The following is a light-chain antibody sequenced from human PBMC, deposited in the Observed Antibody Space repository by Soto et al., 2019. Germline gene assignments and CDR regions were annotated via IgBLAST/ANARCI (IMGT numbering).Light chain of an antibody. J-gene: IGLJ2*01. CDR2: GNS. V-gene: IGLV1-40*01. CDR1: SSNIGAHYD. Sequence: QSVLTQPPSVSGAPGQRVTISCTGSSSNIGAHYDVHWYQQLPGTAPKLLIYGNSNRPSGVPDRFSGSKSGTSASLAITGLQAEDEADYYCHSYDSSLSEEVFGGGTQLTVL. CDR3: HSYDSSLSEEV.